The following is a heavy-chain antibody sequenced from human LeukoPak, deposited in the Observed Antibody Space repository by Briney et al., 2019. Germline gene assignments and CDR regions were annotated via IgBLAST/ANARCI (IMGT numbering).Heavy chain of an antibody. Sequence: GGSLRLSCAASGFTFSSYGMHWVRQAPGKGLEWVAVISYDGSNKYYADSVKGRFTISRDNSKNTLYLQMNSLRAEDTTVYYCATPSGSSSLGGGFDYWGQGTLVTVSS. CDR3: ATPSGSSSLGGGFDY. CDR2: ISYDGSNK. CDR1: GFTFSSYG. D-gene: IGHD6-13*01. V-gene: IGHV3-30*03. J-gene: IGHJ4*02.